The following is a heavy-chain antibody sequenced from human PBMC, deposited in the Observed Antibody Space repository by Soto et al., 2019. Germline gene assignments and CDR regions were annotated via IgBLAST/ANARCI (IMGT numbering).Heavy chain of an antibody. CDR1: GFTFSSYW. D-gene: IGHD6-13*01. CDR3: AREFSSSARGAFDI. J-gene: IGHJ3*02. Sequence: GGSLRLSCAASGFTFSSYWMSWVRQAPGKGLEWVANIKQDGSEKYYVDSVKGRFTISRDNAKNSLYLQMNSLRAEDTAVYYCAREFSSSARGAFDIWGQGAMVTVSS. V-gene: IGHV3-7*01. CDR2: IKQDGSEK.